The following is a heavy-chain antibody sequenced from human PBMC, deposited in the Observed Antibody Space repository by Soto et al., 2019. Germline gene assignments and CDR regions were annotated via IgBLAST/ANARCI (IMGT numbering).Heavy chain of an antibody. CDR2: IWYDGGNK. D-gene: IGHD3-22*01. Sequence: GGSLRLSCAVSGFTFSTYGMHWVRQAPGKGLEWLAVIWYDGGNKYYADSVKGRFTISRDNSKNTLYLQMNSLRAEDTAVYYCARDSHSSGYYRPDGMDVWGQGTTVTVSS. J-gene: IGHJ6*02. V-gene: IGHV3-33*08. CDR3: ARDSHSSGYYRPDGMDV. CDR1: GFTFSTYG.